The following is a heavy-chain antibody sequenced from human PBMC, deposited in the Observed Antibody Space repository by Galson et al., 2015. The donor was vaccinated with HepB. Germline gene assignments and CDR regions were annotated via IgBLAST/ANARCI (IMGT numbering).Heavy chain of an antibody. V-gene: IGHV3-30*07. CDR1: GFTFSRHA. CDR3: ASDCDGSGSFYNMLGY. Sequence: SLRLSCAVSGFTFSRHALHWVRQAPGRGLEWVALISSDYTSKFYADSVKGRLSISRDNSKDTVYLQMNSLRDEDTAVYYCASDCDGSGSFYNMLGYWGQGTMVTVS. CDR2: ISSDYTSK. D-gene: IGHD3-10*01. J-gene: IGHJ4*02.